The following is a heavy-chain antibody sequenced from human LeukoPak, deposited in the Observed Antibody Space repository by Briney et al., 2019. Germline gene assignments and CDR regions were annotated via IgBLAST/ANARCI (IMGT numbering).Heavy chain of an antibody. CDR1: GGTFSSYA. Sequence: SVKVSRKASGGTFSSYAISWVRQAPGQGLEWMGGIIPIFGTANYAQKFQGRVTITADESTSTAYMELSSLRSEDTAVYYCARDYQEYSSFGTFDYWGQGTLVTVSS. V-gene: IGHV1-69*13. J-gene: IGHJ4*02. CDR2: IIPIFGTA. D-gene: IGHD6-6*01. CDR3: ARDYQEYSSFGTFDY.